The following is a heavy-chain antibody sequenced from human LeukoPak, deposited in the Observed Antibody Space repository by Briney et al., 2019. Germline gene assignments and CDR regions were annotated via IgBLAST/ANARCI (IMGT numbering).Heavy chain of an antibody. CDR1: GFTFSSYG. CDR2: ISYDGSNK. V-gene: IGHV3-30*18. D-gene: IGHD1-26*01. J-gene: IGHJ4*02. CDR3: AKEWELHPFDY. Sequence: GSPLTLPCAASGFTFSSYGMHWVRQAPGKGLEWVAVISYDGSNKYYADSVKGRFTISRDNSKNTLYLQMNSLRAEDTAVYYCAKEWELHPFDYWGQGTLVTVSS.